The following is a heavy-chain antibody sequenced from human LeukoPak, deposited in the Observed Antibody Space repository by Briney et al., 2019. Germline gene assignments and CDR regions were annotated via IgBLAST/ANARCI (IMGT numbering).Heavy chain of an antibody. CDR1: GFTFDDYG. Sequence: PGGSLRLSCAASGFTFDDYGMSWVRQAPGKGLEWVSGINWNGGSTGYADSVKGRFTISRDNAKNSLYLQMNSLRAEDTALYYCAKDGIIAAAETSENYYYMDVWGKGTTVTISS. CDR2: INWNGGST. V-gene: IGHV3-20*04. D-gene: IGHD6-13*01. CDR3: AKDGIIAAAETSENYYYMDV. J-gene: IGHJ6*03.